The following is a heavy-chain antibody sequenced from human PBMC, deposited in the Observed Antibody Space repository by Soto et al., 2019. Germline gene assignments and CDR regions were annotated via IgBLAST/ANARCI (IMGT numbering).Heavy chain of an antibody. V-gene: IGHV5-51*01. CDR1: GYNFTNYW. CDR2: IYPGDSDT. CDR3: ARTTVVTPYYGMDV. J-gene: IGHJ6*02. D-gene: IGHD4-17*01. Sequence: GESLKISCKGSGYNFTNYWISWVRQRPGKGLEWMGSIYPGDSDTRYSPSFQGQVTISADKSISTAYLQWSSLKASDTAMYYCARTTVVTPYYGMDVWGQGTTVTVSS.